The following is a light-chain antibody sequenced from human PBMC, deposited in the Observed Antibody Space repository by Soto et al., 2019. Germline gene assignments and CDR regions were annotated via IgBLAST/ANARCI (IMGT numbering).Light chain of an antibody. CDR3: QQYSSWLWT. J-gene: IGKJ1*01. Sequence: EIVMTQSPPTLSVSPGERANLSCRASQSVGTKLAWYQQTPGQAPRLLIYGASNRATGVPARISGSVSGTEFTLTIAXLQSEDFAVYYCQQYSSWLWTFGQGTKV. V-gene: IGKV3-15*01. CDR2: GAS. CDR1: QSVGTK.